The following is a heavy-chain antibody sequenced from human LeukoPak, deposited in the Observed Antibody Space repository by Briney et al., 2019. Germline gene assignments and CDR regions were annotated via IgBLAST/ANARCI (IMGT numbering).Heavy chain of an antibody. Sequence: PSETLSLTCTVSGGSISSYYWSWIRQPPGKGLEWTGYIYYSGSTNYNPSLKSRVTISVDTSKNQFSLKLSSVTAADTAVYYCARFKGDQSYYYYGMDVWGQGTTVTVSS. CDR1: GGSISSYY. CDR3: ARFKGDQSYYYYGMDV. CDR2: IYYSGST. D-gene: IGHD2-2*01. J-gene: IGHJ6*02. V-gene: IGHV4-59*01.